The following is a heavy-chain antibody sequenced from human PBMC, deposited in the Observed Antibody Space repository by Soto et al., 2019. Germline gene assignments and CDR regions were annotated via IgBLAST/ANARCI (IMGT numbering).Heavy chain of an antibody. D-gene: IGHD3-10*01. CDR1: GGSISSYY. Sequence: SETLSLTCTVSGGSISSYYWSWIRQPPGKGLEWIGYIYYSGSTNYNPSLKSRVTISVDTSKNQFSLKLSSVTAADTAVYYCARSYYGSGSYYQTPFWFDPWGQGTLVTVSS. CDR3: ARSYYGSGSYYQTPFWFDP. V-gene: IGHV4-59*01. CDR2: IYYSGST. J-gene: IGHJ5*02.